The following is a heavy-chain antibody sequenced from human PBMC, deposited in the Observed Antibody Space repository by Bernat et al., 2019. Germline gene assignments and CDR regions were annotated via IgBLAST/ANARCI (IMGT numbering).Heavy chain of an antibody. Sequence: VQLQESGPGLVKPSETLSLTCTVSGDSVTTSNYYWSWIRQPPGKGLEWIAYIYYSGSTNYNPSLKSRATISLDTSKNQFSLKLTSVTAADTAVYYCAGEVPAASYYYYYGMDVWGQGTTVTVSS. CDR3: AGEVPAASYYYYYGMDV. D-gene: IGHD2-2*01. V-gene: IGHV4-61*01. J-gene: IGHJ6*02. CDR1: GDSVTTSNYY. CDR2: IYYSGST.